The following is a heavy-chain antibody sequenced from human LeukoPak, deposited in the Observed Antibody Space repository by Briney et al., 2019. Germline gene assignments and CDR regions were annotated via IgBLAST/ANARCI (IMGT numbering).Heavy chain of an antibody. D-gene: IGHD2-15*01. CDR3: ARPRSLGYCSGGSCPDYYGMDV. Sequence: ASVTVSCKASGYTFTSYGISWVRQAPGQGLEWMGWISAYNGNTNYAQKLQGRVTMTADTSTSTAYMELRSLRSDDTAVYYCARPRSLGYCSGGSCPDYYGMDVWSQGTTVTVSS. J-gene: IGHJ6*02. CDR1: GYTFTSYG. V-gene: IGHV1-18*01. CDR2: ISAYNGNT.